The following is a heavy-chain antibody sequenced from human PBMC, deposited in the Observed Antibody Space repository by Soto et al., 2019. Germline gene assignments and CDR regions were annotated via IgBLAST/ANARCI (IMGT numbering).Heavy chain of an antibody. CDR2: ISAYNGNT. CDR1: GYTLPGSY. Sequence: ASVKISCKASGYTLPGSYIHWVRQAPGQGLEWMGWISAYNGNTNYAQKLQGRVTMTTDTSTSTAYMELRSLRSDDTAVYYCARDHRFSPPGRFDIWGQGTMVTVSS. V-gene: IGHV1-18*04. J-gene: IGHJ3*02. D-gene: IGHD3-3*01. CDR3: ARDHRFSPPGRFDI.